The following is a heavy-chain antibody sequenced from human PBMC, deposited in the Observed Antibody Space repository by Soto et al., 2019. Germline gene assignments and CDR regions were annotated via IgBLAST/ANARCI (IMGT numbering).Heavy chain of an antibody. D-gene: IGHD2-2*01. CDR2: ISAYNGNT. V-gene: IGHV1-18*04. CDR3: ARPLYCSSTSCDGAFDY. CDR1: GYTFTSYG. J-gene: IGHJ4*02. Sequence: QVQLVQSGAEVKKPGASVKVSCKASGYTFTSYGISWVRQAPGQGLEGMGWISAYNGNTNYAQKLQGRVTMTTDTTTSTAYMELRSLRSDDTAVYYCARPLYCSSTSCDGAFDYWGQGTLVTVSS.